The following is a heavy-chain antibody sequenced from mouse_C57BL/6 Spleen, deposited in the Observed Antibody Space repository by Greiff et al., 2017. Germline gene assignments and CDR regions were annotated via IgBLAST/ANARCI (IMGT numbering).Heavy chain of an antibody. CDR2: INPGSGGT. V-gene: IGHV1-54*01. CDR1: GYAFTNYL. CDR3: ARDGSSSYYYAMDY. Sequence: VQRVESGAELVRPGTSVKVSCKASGYAFTNYLIEWVKQRPGQGLEWIGVINPGSGGTNYNEKFKGKATLTADKSSSTAYMQLSSLTSEDSAVYFCARDGSSSYYYAMDYWGQGTSVTVSS. J-gene: IGHJ4*01. D-gene: IGHD1-1*01.